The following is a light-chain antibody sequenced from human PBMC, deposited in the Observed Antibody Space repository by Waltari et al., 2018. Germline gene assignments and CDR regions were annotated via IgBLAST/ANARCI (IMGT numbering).Light chain of an antibody. CDR2: DVT. J-gene: IGLJ3*02. V-gene: IGLV2-14*03. Sequence: QSALTQPASVSGSPGQSITISCAGIGTAIATSALVSWYQHHPDRAPQVIIYDVTNRPSGISARFSASKSADTASLTISGLQAEDEGDYYCASQRPDGVVLFGGGTRVTVL. CDR3: ASQRPDGVVL. CDR1: GTAIATSAL.